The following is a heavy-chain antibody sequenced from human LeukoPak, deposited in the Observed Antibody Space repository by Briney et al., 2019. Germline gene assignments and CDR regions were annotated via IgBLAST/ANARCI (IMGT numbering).Heavy chain of an antibody. J-gene: IGHJ4*02. CDR1: GFTFSSYA. CDR2: ISYDGSNK. V-gene: IGHV3-30-3*01. D-gene: IGHD5-18*01. CDR3: ASGVYSYGFSLDY. Sequence: GGSLRLSCAASGFTFSSYAMHWVRQAPGKGLEWVAVISYDGSNKYYADSVKGRFTISRDNSKNTLYLQMSSLRAEDTAVYYCASGVYSYGFSLDYWGQGTLVTVSS.